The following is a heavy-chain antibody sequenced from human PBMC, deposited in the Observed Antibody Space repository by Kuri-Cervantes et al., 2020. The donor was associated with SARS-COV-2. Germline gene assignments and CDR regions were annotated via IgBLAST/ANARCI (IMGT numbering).Heavy chain of an antibody. Sequence: QDTCKGSGYSFTSYWIGWVRQMPGKGLEWMGIIYPGDSDTRYSPSFQGQVTILAEKSISTDYLQCSSLKASYTAMYDCARHATYYYDSSCYYVWGQGTLVTVSS. D-gene: IGHD3-22*01. CDR1: GYSFTSYW. CDR3: ARHATYYYDSSCYYV. V-gene: IGHV5-51*01. J-gene: IGHJ4*02. CDR2: IYPGDSDT.